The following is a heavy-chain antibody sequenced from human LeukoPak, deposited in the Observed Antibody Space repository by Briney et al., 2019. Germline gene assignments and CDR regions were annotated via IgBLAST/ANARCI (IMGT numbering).Heavy chain of an antibody. CDR2: IYYTGST. CDR1: GGSIRSYY. CDR3: ARVLDPRSNYYDSSGLSYFDY. Sequence: SETLSLTCTVSGGSIRSYYWSWIRQPPGKGLEWIGYIYYTGSTNYNPSLKSRVTISVDTSKNQFSLNLISVTAADTAVYYCARVLDPRSNYYDSSGLSYFDYWGQGTLVTVSS. D-gene: IGHD3-22*01. J-gene: IGHJ4*02. V-gene: IGHV4-59*01.